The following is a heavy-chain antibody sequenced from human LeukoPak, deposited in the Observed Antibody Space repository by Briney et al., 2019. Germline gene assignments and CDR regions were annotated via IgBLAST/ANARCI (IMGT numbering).Heavy chain of an antibody. J-gene: IGHJ6*02. V-gene: IGHV1-18*01. CDR1: GYTLSTYG. CDR2: ISAYNGNT. CDR3: ARDAGFALYYYGMDV. D-gene: IGHD2-15*01. Sequence: ASVKVSCKASGYTLSTYGISWVRQAPGQGLEWMGWISAYNGNTNYAQKLQGRVTMTTDASTSTAYMELRSLRSDDTAVYYCARDAGFALYYYGMDVWGQGTTVTVSS.